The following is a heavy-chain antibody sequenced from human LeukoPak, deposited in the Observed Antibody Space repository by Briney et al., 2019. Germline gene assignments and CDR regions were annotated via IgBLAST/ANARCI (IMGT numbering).Heavy chain of an antibody. CDR1: GFTVSSNY. V-gene: IGHV3-53*01. CDR2: IYSGGST. Sequence: GGSLRLSCAASGFTVSSNYMSWVRQAPGKGLEWVSVIYSGGSTYYADSVTGRFTISRDNSKNTMYLQMNSLRAEDTAVYYCASRGCSSTSCYFGAFDIWGQGTMVTVSS. J-gene: IGHJ3*02. D-gene: IGHD2-2*01. CDR3: ASRGCSSTSCYFGAFDI.